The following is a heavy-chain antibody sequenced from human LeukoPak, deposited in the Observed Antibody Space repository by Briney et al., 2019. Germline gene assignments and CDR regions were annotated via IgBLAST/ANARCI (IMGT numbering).Heavy chain of an antibody. CDR3: ASNSGDY. CDR2: IKLDGSEK. CDR1: GFTFGKYW. V-gene: IGHV3-7*03. J-gene: IGHJ4*02. Sequence: PGGSLRLSCVASGFTFGKYWMSWVRQAPGKGLEWVANIKLDGSEKNYVDSVKGRFTISRDNTKNSLYLQMNSLRAEDTAVFYCASNSGDYWGQGTLVTVSS. D-gene: IGHD1-1*01.